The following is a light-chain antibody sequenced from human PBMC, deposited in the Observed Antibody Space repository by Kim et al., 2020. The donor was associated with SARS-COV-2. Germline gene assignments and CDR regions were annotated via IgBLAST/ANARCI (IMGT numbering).Light chain of an antibody. Sequence: GKPVSSSCTRSRGSIASNYVQWYQQRPGSAPTTVIYEDNQRPSGVPDRFSGSIDSSSNSASLTISGLKTEDEADYYCQSYDSSNQVFGGGTQLTVL. V-gene: IGLV6-57*03. CDR3: QSYDSSNQV. CDR2: EDN. J-gene: IGLJ3*02. CDR1: RGSIASNY.